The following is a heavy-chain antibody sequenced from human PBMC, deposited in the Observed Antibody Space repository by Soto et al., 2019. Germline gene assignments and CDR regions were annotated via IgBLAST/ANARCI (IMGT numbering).Heavy chain of an antibody. Sequence: QVQLVESGGGVVQPGRSLRLSCAASGFTFSSYGMHWVRQAPGKGLEWVAVISYDGSNKYYADSVKGRFTISRDNSKNTLYLQMNSLRAEDTAVYYCAKTDAVAGTGPRVNYYYYGMDVWGQGTTVTASS. V-gene: IGHV3-30*18. CDR3: AKTDAVAGTGPRVNYYYYGMDV. D-gene: IGHD6-19*01. CDR1: GFTFSSYG. CDR2: ISYDGSNK. J-gene: IGHJ6*02.